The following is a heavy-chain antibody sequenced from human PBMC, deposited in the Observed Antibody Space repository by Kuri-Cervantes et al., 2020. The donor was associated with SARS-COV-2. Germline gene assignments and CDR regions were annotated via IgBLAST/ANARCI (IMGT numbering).Heavy chain of an antibody. CDR3: ARDAFDI. J-gene: IGHJ3*02. V-gene: IGHV4-30-4*08. CDR1: GGSLSSGDYY. CDR2: IYYSGSA. Sequence: SETLSLTCTVSGGSLSSGDYYWTWVRQPPGKGLEWIGNIYYSGSASYNPSLKSRLTLSLDMSKSQFSLKLGSVTAADTAVYYCARDAFDIWGQGTMVTVSS.